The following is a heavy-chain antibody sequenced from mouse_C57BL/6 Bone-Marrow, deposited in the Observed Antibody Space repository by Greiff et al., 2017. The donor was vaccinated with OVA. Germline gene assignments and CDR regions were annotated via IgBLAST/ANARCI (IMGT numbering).Heavy chain of an antibody. D-gene: IGHD1-1*01. J-gene: IGHJ1*03. V-gene: IGHV1-81*01. CDR3: ATLIYYYGSSPRFDV. Sequence: VQLQQSGAALARPGASVKLSCKASGYTFTSYGISWVKQRTGQGLEWIGEIYPRSGNTYYNEKFKGKATLTADKSSSTAYMELRSLTSEDSAVYFCATLIYYYGSSPRFDVWGTGTTVTVSS. CDR1: GYTFTSYG. CDR2: IYPRSGNT.